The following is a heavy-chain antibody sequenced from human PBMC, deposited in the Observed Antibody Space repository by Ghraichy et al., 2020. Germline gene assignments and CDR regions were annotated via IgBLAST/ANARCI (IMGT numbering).Heavy chain of an antibody. CDR3: AKVLNTVRSTIPEFDY. V-gene: IGHV3-23*01. CDR1: GFTFDNYA. D-gene: IGHD5/OR15-5a*01. J-gene: IGHJ4*02. Sequence: GGSLRLSCAASGFTFDNYAMSWVRQAPGKGLEWVSAISGSADRTYYADSLKGRFTISRDNSKNTLYLQMNSLRVEDTAVYYCAKVLNTVRSTIPEFDYWGQRTLVTVSS. CDR2: ISGSADRT.